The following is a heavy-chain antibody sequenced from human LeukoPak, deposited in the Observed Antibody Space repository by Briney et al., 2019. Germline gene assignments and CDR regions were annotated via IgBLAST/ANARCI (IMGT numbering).Heavy chain of an antibody. CDR1: RFTFSSYD. Sequence: QPGGSLRLSCAASRFTFSSYDMSWVRQAPGKGLEWVSAISGSGGSTYYADSVKGRFTISRDNSKNTLYLQMNSLRAEDTAVYYCAKLGSYYDSSGYFDYWGQGTLVTVSS. CDR3: AKLGSYYDSSGYFDY. CDR2: ISGSGGST. J-gene: IGHJ4*02. D-gene: IGHD3-22*01. V-gene: IGHV3-23*01.